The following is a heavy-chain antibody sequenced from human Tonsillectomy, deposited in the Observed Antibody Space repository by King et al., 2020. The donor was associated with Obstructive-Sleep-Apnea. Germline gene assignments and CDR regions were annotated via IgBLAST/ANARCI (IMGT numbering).Heavy chain of an antibody. V-gene: IGHV3-23*04. CDR1: GFTFSSYA. J-gene: IGHJ4*02. CDR3: AKEGDDNSGYCPYYFDS. CDR2: ISGSCGNT. D-gene: IGHD3-22*01. Sequence: VQLVESGGGLVQPGGSLRLSCAVSGFTFSSYAMSWVRQAPGKGLEWGSAISGSCGNTYYADSVKGRFTISRDNSKNTLYLQMNSLRAEDTAVYYCAKEGDDNSGYCPYYFDSWGQGTLVTVSS.